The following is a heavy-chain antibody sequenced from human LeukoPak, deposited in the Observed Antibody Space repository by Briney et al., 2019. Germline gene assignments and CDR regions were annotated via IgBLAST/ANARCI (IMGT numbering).Heavy chain of an antibody. CDR2: ISGFNT. D-gene: IGHD2-8*01. J-gene: IGHJ4*02. CDR1: GFAFSNYA. Sequence: PGVSLRLSCTTSGFAFSNYATNWVRQAPGKGPEWVSGISGFNTYYADSVKGRFTIFRDNSKNVLYLQMDRLRAEDTAVYSCAKDVCTSPRCLLYFDSWGQGTLVTVSS. V-gene: IGHV3-23*01. CDR3: AKDVCTSPRCLLYFDS.